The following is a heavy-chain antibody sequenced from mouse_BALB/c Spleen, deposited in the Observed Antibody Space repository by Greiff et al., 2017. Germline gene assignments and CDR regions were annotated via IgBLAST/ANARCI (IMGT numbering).Heavy chain of an antibody. V-gene: IGHV3-2*02. CDR1: GYSITSDYA. D-gene: IGHD2-14*01. Sequence: VQLKQSGPGLVKPSQSLSLTCTVTGYSITSDYAWNWIRQFPGNKLEWMGYISYSGSTSYNPSLKSRISITRDTSKNQFFLQLNSVTTEDTATYYCARGRYDVGDYWGQGTSVTVSS. J-gene: IGHJ4*01. CDR3: ARGRYDVGDY. CDR2: ISYSGST.